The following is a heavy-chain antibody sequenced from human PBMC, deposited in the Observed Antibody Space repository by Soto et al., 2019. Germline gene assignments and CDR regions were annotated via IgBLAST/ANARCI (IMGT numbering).Heavy chain of an antibody. CDR1: GFTFSSYS. CDR3: ARGKGCSGGSCYFVY. Sequence: EVQLVESGGGLVKPGGSLRLSCAASGFTFSSYSMNWVRQAPGKGLEWVSSISSSSSYIYYADSVKGRFTISRDNAKNSLYLQMNSLRAEDTAVYYCARGKGCSGGSCYFVYWGQGTLVTVSS. D-gene: IGHD2-15*01. CDR2: ISSSSSYI. V-gene: IGHV3-21*01. J-gene: IGHJ4*02.